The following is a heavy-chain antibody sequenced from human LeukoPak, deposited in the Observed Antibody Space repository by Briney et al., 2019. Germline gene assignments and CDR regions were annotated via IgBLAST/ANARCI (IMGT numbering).Heavy chain of an antibody. CDR2: IIPIFGTA. CDR3: ASLGPYSSSWFEFDY. Sequence: SVKVSCKASGGTFSSYAISWVRQAPGQGLEWMGGIIPIFGTANYAQKFQGRVTITADESTSTAYMELSSLRSEDTAVYYCASLGPYSSSWFEFDYWGQGTLVTVSS. V-gene: IGHV1-69*13. J-gene: IGHJ4*02. CDR1: GGTFSSYA. D-gene: IGHD6-13*01.